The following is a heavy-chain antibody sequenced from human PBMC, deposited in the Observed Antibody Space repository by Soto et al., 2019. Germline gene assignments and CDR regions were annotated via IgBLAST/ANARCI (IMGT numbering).Heavy chain of an antibody. CDR2: INHSGST. D-gene: IGHD3-16*02. CDR1: GGSFSGYY. Sequence: SETLSLTCAVYGGSFSGYYWSWIRQPPGKGLEWIGEINHSGSTNYNPSLKSRVTISVDTSKNQFSLKLSSVTAADTAVYYCARAIPSFGGVIVIPLSGGYYYYGMDVWGQGTTVTVSS. V-gene: IGHV4-34*01. CDR3: ARAIPSFGGVIVIPLSGGYYYYGMDV. J-gene: IGHJ6*02.